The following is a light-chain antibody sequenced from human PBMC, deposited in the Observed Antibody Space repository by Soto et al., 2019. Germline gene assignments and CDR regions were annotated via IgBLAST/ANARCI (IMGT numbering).Light chain of an antibody. CDR3: QTWGTGIHV. CDR1: SGHSSYA. J-gene: IGLJ1*01. V-gene: IGLV4-69*01. Sequence: QSVLTQSPSASASLGASVKLTCTLSSGHSSYAIAWHQQQPEKGPRYLMKLNSDGSHSKGDGIPDRFSGSSSGAERYLIISSLPSEDEAYYFWQTWGTGIHVFGTGTKLTVL. CDR2: LNSDGSH.